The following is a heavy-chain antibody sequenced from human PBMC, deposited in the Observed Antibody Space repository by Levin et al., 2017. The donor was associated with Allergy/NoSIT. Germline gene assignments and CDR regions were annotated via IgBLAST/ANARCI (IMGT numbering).Heavy chain of an antibody. V-gene: IGHV3-30*18. J-gene: IGHJ4*02. CDR2: ISYDGSNK. Sequence: PGGSLRLSCAASGFTFSSYGMHWVRQAPGKGLEWVAVISYDGSNKYYADSVKGRFIISRDNSKNTLYLQMNSLRAEDTAVYYCAKDKREGYGDSYLDYWGQGTLVTVSS. CDR3: AKDKREGYGDSYLDY. D-gene: IGHD4-17*01. CDR1: GFTFSSYG.